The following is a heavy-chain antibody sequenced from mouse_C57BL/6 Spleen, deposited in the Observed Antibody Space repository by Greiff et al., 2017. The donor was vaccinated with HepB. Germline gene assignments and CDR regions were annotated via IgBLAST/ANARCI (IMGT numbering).Heavy chain of an antibody. Sequence: EVQLVESGGGLVQPGGSLKLSCAASGFTFSDYYMYWVRQTPEKRLEWVAYISNGGGSTYYPDTVKGRFTISRDKAKNTLYLQMSRLKSEDTAMYYCARGGGYYGSGPDVWGTGTTVTVSS. CDR2: ISNGGGST. CDR1: GFTFSDYY. D-gene: IGHD1-1*01. J-gene: IGHJ1*03. V-gene: IGHV5-12*01. CDR3: ARGGGYYGSGPDV.